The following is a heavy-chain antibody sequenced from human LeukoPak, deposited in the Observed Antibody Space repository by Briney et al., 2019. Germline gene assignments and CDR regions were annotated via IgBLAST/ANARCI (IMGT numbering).Heavy chain of an antibody. J-gene: IGHJ4*02. CDR1: GFTFSSYW. D-gene: IGHD3-3*01. Sequence: GGSLRLSCAASGFTFSSYWMSWVRQAPGKGLEWVANIKQDGSEKYYVDSVKGRFTISRDNAKNSLYLQMNSLRAEDTAVYYCARFASLRFLEWLFVDYWGQGILVTVSS. CDR2: IKQDGSEK. V-gene: IGHV3-7*01. CDR3: ARFASLRFLEWLFVDY.